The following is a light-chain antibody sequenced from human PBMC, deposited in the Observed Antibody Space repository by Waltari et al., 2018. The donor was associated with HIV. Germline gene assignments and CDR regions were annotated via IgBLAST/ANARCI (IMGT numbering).Light chain of an antibody. CDR2: DKT. CDR3: QSYDSSLKVI. V-gene: IGLV1-40*01. CDR1: SSNIGAGYD. J-gene: IGLJ2*01. Sequence: SVLTQPPSVPWAPGQRVTIPCTGTSSNIGAGYDVHWYQQFPGSVPRLPIYDKTNRAYGVPYRYPGSKSGTSASLAISGLQAEDEADYDCQSYDSSLKVIVGGGTKVTVL.